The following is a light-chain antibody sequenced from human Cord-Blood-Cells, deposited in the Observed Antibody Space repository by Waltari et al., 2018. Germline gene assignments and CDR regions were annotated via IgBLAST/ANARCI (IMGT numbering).Light chain of an antibody. CDR3: QAWDSSTNYV. CDR2: QDS. CDR1: KLGDKY. Sequence: SYELTQPPSVSVSPGQTASITCAGDKLGDKYACWYQQKPGQSPGLVIYQDSKRPSGIPERFSGSNSGNTATLTIGGTQAMDEADYYWQAWDSSTNYVFGTGTKVTVL. J-gene: IGLJ1*01. V-gene: IGLV3-1*01.